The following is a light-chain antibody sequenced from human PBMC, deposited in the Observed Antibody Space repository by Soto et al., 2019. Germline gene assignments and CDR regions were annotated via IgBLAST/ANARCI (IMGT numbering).Light chain of an antibody. CDR1: QTVSSN. V-gene: IGKV3-15*01. J-gene: IGKJ3*01. CDR3: QQYNNWQT. CDR2: GAS. Sequence: EIVMTQSPATLSVSPGERATLSCRASQTVSSNLAWYQQKPGQAPRLLIYGASTRATGIPARFSGSGSGTEFTLTISSLQSEDFAVYYCQQYNNWQTFGPGTKVDI.